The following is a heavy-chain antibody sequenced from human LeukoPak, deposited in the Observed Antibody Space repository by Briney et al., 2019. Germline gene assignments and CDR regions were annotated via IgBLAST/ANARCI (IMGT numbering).Heavy chain of an antibody. Sequence: GASVKVSCKASGGTFSNYAISWVRQAPGQGLQWMGRFIPVLGTANFAQKFQGRVTMTTDTSTITVYMELSSLRSEDTAVYYCARWTTTYLDYWGQGTLVTVSS. CDR3: ARWTTTYLDY. J-gene: IGHJ4*02. V-gene: IGHV1-69*04. D-gene: IGHD4-11*01. CDR1: GGTFSNYA. CDR2: FIPVLGTA.